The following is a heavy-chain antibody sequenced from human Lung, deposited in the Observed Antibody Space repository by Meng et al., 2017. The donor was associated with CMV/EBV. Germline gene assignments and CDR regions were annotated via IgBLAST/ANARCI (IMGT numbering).Heavy chain of an antibody. CDR1: GHSISSGKF. J-gene: IGHJ6*02. V-gene: IGHV4-38-2*02. CDR2: VYDSGTT. Sequence: SETXSLXXTVSGHSISSGKFWGWIRQPPGKGLEWIGVYDSGTTYYNPSLKSRVAISVDTSETQFSLKLSAVTAADTAVYYCVRHIIVVPARGYGVDVWGHGTTVXVSS. D-gene: IGHD2-2*01. CDR3: VRHIIVVPARGYGVDV.